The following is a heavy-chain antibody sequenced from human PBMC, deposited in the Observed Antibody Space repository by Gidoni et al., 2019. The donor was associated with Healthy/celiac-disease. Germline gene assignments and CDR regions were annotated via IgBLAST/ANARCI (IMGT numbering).Heavy chain of an antibody. CDR2: IYYSGST. Sequence: QLQLQESGPGLVKPSETLSLTCTVSGGSISSSSYYWGWIRQPPGKGLEWIGSIYYSGSTYYNPSLKSRVTISVDTSKNQFSLKLSSVTAADTAVYYCARLIEDGPIDGYWGQGTLVTVSS. CDR3: ARLIEDGPIDGY. V-gene: IGHV4-39*01. CDR1: GGSISSSSYY. D-gene: IGHD2-15*01. J-gene: IGHJ4*02.